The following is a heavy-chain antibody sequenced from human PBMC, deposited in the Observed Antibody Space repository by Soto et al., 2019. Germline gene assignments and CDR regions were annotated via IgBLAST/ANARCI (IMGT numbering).Heavy chain of an antibody. D-gene: IGHD6-6*01. Sequence: PSETLSLTCTVSGGSISSYYWSWIRQPPGKGLEWIGYIYYSGSTNYNPSLKSRVTISVDTSKNQFSLKLSSVTAADTAVYCRAREGRYSSSSEDAYYYYYGMDVWGQGTTVTVSS. J-gene: IGHJ6*02. CDR1: GGSISSYY. CDR2: IYYSGST. V-gene: IGHV4-59*01. CDR3: AREGRYSSSSEDAYYYYYGMDV.